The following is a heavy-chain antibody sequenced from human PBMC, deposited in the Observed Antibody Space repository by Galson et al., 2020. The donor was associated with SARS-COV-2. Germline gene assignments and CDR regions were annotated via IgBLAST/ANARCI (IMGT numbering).Heavy chain of an antibody. V-gene: IGHV4-34*01. CDR1: VGSFSGFS. CDR2: INHSGSA. J-gene: IGHJ6*02. Sequence: SQTLSLTCAVYVGSFSGFSWSWVRQSPGKGLEWIGEINHSGSANYNPSLKSRVTMSVDTSKNQFSLRLTSVTAAETGVYYCARGRVGVVPAPILGLGPYYHYYAMDVWGQGTTITVSS. CDR3: ARGRVGVVPAPILGLGPYYHYYAMDV. D-gene: IGHD2-2*01.